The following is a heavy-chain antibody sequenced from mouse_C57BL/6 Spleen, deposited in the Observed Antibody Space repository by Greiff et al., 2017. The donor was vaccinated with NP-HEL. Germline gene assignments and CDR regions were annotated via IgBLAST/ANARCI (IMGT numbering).Heavy chain of an antibody. CDR1: GYTFTSYW. CDR3: ARERYYGSSYGYFDV. CDR2: IHPNSGST. V-gene: IGHV1-64*01. Sequence: QVQLKQPGAELVKPGASVKLSCKASGYTFTSYWMHWVKQRPGQGLEWIGMIHPNSGSTNYNEKFKSKATLTVDKSSSTAYMQLSSLTSEDSAVYYCARERYYGSSYGYFDVWGTGTTVTVSS. D-gene: IGHD1-1*01. J-gene: IGHJ1*03.